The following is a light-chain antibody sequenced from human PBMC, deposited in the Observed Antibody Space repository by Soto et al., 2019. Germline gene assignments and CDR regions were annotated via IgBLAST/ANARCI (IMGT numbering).Light chain of an antibody. CDR1: SSNIGSNS. Sequence: QSVVTQPPSASGTPGQRVTISCSGRSSNIGSNSVNWYQQLPGMAPKLLIYNSYRRPSGVPDRFSGSKYGTSGSLAISGLQSEDEADYYCAAWDDSLNGWVFGGGTKLTVL. CDR3: AAWDDSLNGWV. V-gene: IGLV1-44*01. J-gene: IGLJ3*02. CDR2: NSY.